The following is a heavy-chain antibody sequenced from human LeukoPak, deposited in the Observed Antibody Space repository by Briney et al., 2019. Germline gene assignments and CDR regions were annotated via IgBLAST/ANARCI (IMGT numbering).Heavy chain of an antibody. CDR2: ISSSGNTI. CDR1: GVTFTNYE. J-gene: IGHJ5*02. Sequence: GGSLRLSCAASGVTFTNYEMNWVRQAPGKGLKWVSYISSSGNTIYYADSVKGRFTISRDNSKNTLYLQMDSLRDEDTAVYYCATVGDYGGANWFDPWGQGTLVTVSS. V-gene: IGHV3-48*03. D-gene: IGHD4-23*01. CDR3: ATVGDYGGANWFDP.